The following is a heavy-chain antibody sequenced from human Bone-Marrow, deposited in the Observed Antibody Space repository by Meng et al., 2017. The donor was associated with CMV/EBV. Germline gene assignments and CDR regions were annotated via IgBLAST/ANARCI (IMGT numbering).Heavy chain of an antibody. CDR1: GFTFSSYA. V-gene: IGHV3-30*04. Sequence: GRSLRLSCAASGFTFSSYAMHWVRQAPGKGLEWVAVISYDGSNKYYADSVKGRFTISRDNSKNTLYLQMNSLRAEDTAVYYCARVVGYCGGDCYPLGMDVWGQGTTVTVSS. CDR3: ARVVGYCGGDCYPLGMDV. CDR2: ISYDGSNK. D-gene: IGHD2-21*01. J-gene: IGHJ6*02.